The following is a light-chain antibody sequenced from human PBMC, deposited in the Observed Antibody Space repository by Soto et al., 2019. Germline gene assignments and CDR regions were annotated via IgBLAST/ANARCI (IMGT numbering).Light chain of an antibody. J-gene: IGKJ4*01. CDR1: QGINTA. CDR2: DAS. CDR3: HQFYTYPLT. V-gene: IGKV1-13*02. Sequence: AIQLPQSPSSLSASVGDRVTITCRASQGINTALAWYHQKPGKAPKLLISDASSLESGVPSRFIGSGSGTDFTLTISSLQPEDFATYYCHQFYTYPLTFGGGTKVWIK.